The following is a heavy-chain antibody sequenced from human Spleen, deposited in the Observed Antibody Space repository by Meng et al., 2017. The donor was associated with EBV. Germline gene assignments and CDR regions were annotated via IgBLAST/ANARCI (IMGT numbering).Heavy chain of an antibody. D-gene: IGHD3-16*01. Sequence: QLPLQESGSGLVKPSGTLSLTCAGSGGSISSSNWWSWVRQTPGKGLEWIGEIYHSGSTSYNPSLESRVTISVDKSKNQIFLKLRSVTAADTAVYYCAQRERWGLDPWGQGTLVTVSS. J-gene: IGHJ5*02. CDR2: IYHSGST. CDR1: GGSISSSNW. V-gene: IGHV4-4*02. CDR3: AQRERWGLDP.